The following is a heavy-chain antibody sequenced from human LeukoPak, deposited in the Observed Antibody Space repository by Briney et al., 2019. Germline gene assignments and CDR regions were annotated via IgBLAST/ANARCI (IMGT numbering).Heavy chain of an antibody. J-gene: IGHJ5*02. D-gene: IGHD6-13*01. CDR1: GYSISSGYY. CDR2: IDHSGST. CDR3: ASAQRWAAAGTWWFDP. V-gene: IGHV4-38-2*02. Sequence: SETLSLTCTVSGYSISSGYYWGWIRQPPGKGLEWTGSIDHSGSTYYNPSLKSRITISVDTSKNQLSLKLSSVTAADTAVYYCASAQRWAAAGTWWFDPWGQGTLVTVSS.